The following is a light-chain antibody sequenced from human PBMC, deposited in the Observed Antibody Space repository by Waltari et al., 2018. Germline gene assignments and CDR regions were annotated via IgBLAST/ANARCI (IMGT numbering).Light chain of an antibody. J-gene: IGLJ1*01. CDR2: DDR. V-gene: IGLV3-21*02. CDR3: QVLESSHDHIYV. CDR1: SIGSRS. Sequence: SYVLTQPPSVTVGPGQTAWIPCGGTSIGSRSVHWYQQKPGQAPVMVVFDDRDRPSGTPERLSSPTSRHTATLPIHRGEDGDESDLFCQVLESSHDHIYVFGTGTKVTVL.